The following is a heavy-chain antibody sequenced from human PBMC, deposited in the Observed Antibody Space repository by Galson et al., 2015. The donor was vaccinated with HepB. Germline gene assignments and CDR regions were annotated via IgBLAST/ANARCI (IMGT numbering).Heavy chain of an antibody. Sequence: SLRLSCAASGFTFSSYAMSWVRQAPGKGLEWVSAISGSGGSTYYADSVKGRFTISRDNSKNTLYLQMNSLRAEDTAVYYCAKFWYYDILTGYLFPSGGRRDYWGQGTLVTVSS. V-gene: IGHV3-23*01. CDR1: GFTFSSYA. CDR3: AKFWYYDILTGYLFPSGGRRDY. CDR2: ISGSGGST. D-gene: IGHD3-9*01. J-gene: IGHJ4*02.